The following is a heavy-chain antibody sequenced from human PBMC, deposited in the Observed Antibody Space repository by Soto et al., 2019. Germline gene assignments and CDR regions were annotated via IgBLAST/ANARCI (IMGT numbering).Heavy chain of an antibody. D-gene: IGHD6-19*01. CDR2: INPNSGGT. CDR1: GYTFTGCY. J-gene: IGHJ4*02. V-gene: IGHV1-2*02. Sequence: ASVKVSCKASGYTFTGCYMHWVRQAPGQGLEWMGWINPNSGGTNYAQKFQGRVTMTRDTSISTAYMELSRLRSDDTAVYYCAREAIAVAAHFDYWGQGTLVTVSS. CDR3: AREAIAVAAHFDY.